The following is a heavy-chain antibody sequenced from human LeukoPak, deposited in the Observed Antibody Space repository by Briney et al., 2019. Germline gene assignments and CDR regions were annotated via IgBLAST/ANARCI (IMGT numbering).Heavy chain of an antibody. CDR1: GFTFSGYA. Sequence: PGGSLRLSCAASGFTFSGYAMSWVRQAPGRGLEWVSSISSSSSYIYYADSVKGRFTISRDNAKNSLYLQMNSLRAEDTAVYYCARDVAGHDYWGQGTLVTVSS. J-gene: IGHJ4*02. CDR2: ISSSSSYI. V-gene: IGHV3-21*01. CDR3: ARDVAGHDY. D-gene: IGHD6-19*01.